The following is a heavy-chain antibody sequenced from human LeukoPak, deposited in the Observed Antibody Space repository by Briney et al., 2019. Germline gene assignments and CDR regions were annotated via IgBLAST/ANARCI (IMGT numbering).Heavy chain of an antibody. J-gene: IGHJ6*02. CDR3: ARIVRGPYYYGMDV. Sequence: PGGSLRLSCAASGFTFSSYWMHWVRQAPGKGLVWVSRINSDGSSTSYADPVKGRLTISRDNAKNTLYLQMNSLRAEDTAVYYCARIVRGPYYYGMDVWGQGTTVTVSS. D-gene: IGHD3-10*01. CDR2: INSDGSST. V-gene: IGHV3-74*01. CDR1: GFTFSSYW.